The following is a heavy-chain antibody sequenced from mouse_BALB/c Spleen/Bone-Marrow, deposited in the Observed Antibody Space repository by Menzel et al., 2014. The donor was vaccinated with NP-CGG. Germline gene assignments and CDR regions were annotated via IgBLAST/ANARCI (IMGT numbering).Heavy chain of an antibody. CDR2: FYPGSGSI. V-gene: IGHV1-62-2*01. CDR3: ARHEDLDIRRRLGAMDY. J-gene: IGHJ4*01. D-gene: IGHD2-12*01. Sequence: VKLVESGAELVKPGASVRLSCKASGYNFSDYIIYWVKQRSGQGLEWIGWFYPGSGSIKYNEKFKDKATLTADKSSRTVYMELSRLTSEDSAVYFCARHEDLDIRRRLGAMDYWSQGASVTVSS. CDR1: GYNFSDYI.